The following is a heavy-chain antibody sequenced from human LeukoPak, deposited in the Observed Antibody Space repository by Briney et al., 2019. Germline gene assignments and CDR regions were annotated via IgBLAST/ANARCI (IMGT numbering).Heavy chain of an antibody. Sequence: PGESLKISCKGSGYSFTSYWIGWVRQMPGKGLEWMGIIYPGDSDTRYSPSFQGQVTISADKSISTAYLQWSSLKASDTAMYYCAGRYYDSSGYYLFDYWGQGTLVTVSS. D-gene: IGHD3-22*01. V-gene: IGHV5-51*01. J-gene: IGHJ4*02. CDR2: IYPGDSDT. CDR1: GYSFTSYW. CDR3: AGRYYDSSGYYLFDY.